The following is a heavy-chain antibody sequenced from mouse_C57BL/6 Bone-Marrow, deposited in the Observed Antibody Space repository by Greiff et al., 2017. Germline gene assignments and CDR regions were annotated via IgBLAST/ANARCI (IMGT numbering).Heavy chain of an antibody. J-gene: IGHJ4*01. D-gene: IGHD1-1*01. CDR3: ASSLLLRVYAMDD. V-gene: IGHV1-66*01. CDR2: IYPGSGNS. Sequence: VHLVESGPELVKPGASVKIFCKASGYSFTSYYIPWVKQRPGQGLEWIGWIYPGSGNSTYNEKFKGKATLTADTSSSTAYMQLRSLTSEDSAVYYGASSLLLRVYAMDDWGQETTVTVSS. CDR1: GYSFTSYY.